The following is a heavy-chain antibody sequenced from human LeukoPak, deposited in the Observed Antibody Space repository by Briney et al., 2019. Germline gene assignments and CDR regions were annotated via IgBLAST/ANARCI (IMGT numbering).Heavy chain of an antibody. J-gene: IGHJ4*02. CDR2: INTKGET. CDR1: GVSMSAFQ. D-gene: IGHD2-8*01. Sequence: SETLSLTCAVSGVSMSAFQWSWVRQSPEKGLEWIGCINTKGETNYNPSLKSRVTTSVDTFKSQFSLRLTSVTAADTAVYYCATSNDAKIAPFDHWGQGALVTVSS. V-gene: IGHV4-4*09. CDR3: ATSNDAKIAPFDH.